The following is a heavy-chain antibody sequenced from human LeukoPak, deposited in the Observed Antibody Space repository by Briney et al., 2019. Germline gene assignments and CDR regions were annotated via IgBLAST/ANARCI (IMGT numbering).Heavy chain of an antibody. CDR2: INLSGGST. D-gene: IGHD6-19*01. CDR1: GYTFTTFY. Sequence: ASVKVSCKASGYTFTTFYIHWVRQAPGQGLEWMGIINLSGGSTSNAQKFQGRVTMTRDTSTSTVYMELSSLRSEDTAVYYCARTVRSGVDDWGQGTLVTVSS. CDR3: ARTVRSGVDD. V-gene: IGHV1-46*01. J-gene: IGHJ4*02.